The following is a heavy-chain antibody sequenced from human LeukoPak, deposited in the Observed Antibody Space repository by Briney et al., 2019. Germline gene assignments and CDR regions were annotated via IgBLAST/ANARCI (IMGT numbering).Heavy chain of an antibody. CDR1: GGSFSGHY. D-gene: IGHD6-19*01. J-gene: IGHJ5*02. Sequence: PSETLSLTCAVYGGSFSGHYWSWIRQPPGKGLEWIGEINHSGSTNYNPSLKSRVTISVDTSKNQFSLKLSSVTAADTAVYYCARGLGSSGWYWFDPWGQGTLVTVSS. CDR2: INHSGST. CDR3: ARGLGSSGWYWFDP. V-gene: IGHV4-34*01.